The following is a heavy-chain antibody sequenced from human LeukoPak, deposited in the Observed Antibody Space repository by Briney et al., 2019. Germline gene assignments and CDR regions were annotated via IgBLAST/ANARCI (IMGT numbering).Heavy chain of an antibody. CDR2: IIPIFGTA. Sequence: SVKVSCKASGGTFSSYAISWVRQAPGQGLEWMGGIIPIFGTANYAQKFQGRVTITADESTSTAYMELSSLRTEDTAVYYCARDRRIAAAGTYWFDPWGQGTLVTVSS. CDR1: GGTFSSYA. J-gene: IGHJ5*02. V-gene: IGHV1-69*13. CDR3: ARDRRIAAAGTYWFDP. D-gene: IGHD6-13*01.